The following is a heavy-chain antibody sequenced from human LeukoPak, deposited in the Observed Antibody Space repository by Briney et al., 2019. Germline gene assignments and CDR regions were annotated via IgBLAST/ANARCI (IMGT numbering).Heavy chain of an antibody. CDR3: AREEYDFWSGLQDTDYYGMDV. V-gene: IGHV3-9*01. CDR1: GFTFDDYA. CDR2: ISWNSGSI. D-gene: IGHD3-3*01. J-gene: IGHJ6*02. Sequence: PGRSLRLSCAASGFTFDDYAMHWVRQAPGKGLEWVSGISWNSGSIGYADSVKGRFTISRDNSKNTLYLQMNSLRAEDTAVYYCAREEYDFWSGLQDTDYYGMDVWGQGTTVTVSS.